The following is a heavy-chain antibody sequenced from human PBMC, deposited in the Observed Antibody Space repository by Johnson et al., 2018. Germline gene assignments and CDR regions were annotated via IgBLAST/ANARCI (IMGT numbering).Heavy chain of an antibody. V-gene: IGHV1-69*01. CDR2: IIPIFGTA. J-gene: IGHJ6*02. CDR1: GGTFSSYA. D-gene: IGHD3-10*01. CDR3: ARGYYGTGSLNRYYYYGMDV. Sequence: QVQLVESGAEVKKPGSSVKVSCKASGGTFSSYAISWVRQAPGQGLEWMGGIIPIFGTANYAQKFQGRVTITADESTSTAYMELSRLRSEDTAVYYWARGYYGTGSLNRYYYYGMDVWGQGATVTVSS.